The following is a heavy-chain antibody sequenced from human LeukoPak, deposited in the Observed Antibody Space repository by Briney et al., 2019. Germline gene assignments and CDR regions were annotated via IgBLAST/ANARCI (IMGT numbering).Heavy chain of an antibody. V-gene: IGHV3-23*01. CDR3: ARDTPYYDILTGYYTWGSAAFDY. J-gene: IGHJ4*02. CDR2: ISGSGGST. Sequence: GGSLRLSCAASGFTFSSYAMSWVRQAPGKGLEWVSAISGSGGSTYYADSVKGRFTISRDNSKNTLFLQMNSLRAEDTAVYYCARDTPYYDILTGYYTWGSAAFDYWGQGTLVTVSS. CDR1: GFTFSSYA. D-gene: IGHD3-9*01.